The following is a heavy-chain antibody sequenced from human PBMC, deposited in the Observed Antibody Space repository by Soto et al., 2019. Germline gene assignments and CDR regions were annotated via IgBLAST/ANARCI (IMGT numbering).Heavy chain of an antibody. CDR3: ARRAGDYGPYGMDV. CDR2: IDHSGST. V-gene: IGHV4-30-4*01. Sequence: QVQLQESGPGLVKPSQTLSLTCTVSGGSISSGDYYWSWIRQSPGKGLEWIGWIDHSGSTYYNPSLKSRASISIDTSKNQFSLKLSSVTAADTAVYYCARRAGDYGPYGMDVWGQGTTVIVSS. D-gene: IGHD3-9*01. CDR1: GGSISSGDYY. J-gene: IGHJ6*02.